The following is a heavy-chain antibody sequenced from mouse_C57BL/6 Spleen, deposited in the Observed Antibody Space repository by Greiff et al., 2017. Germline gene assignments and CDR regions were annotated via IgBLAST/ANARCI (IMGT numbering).Heavy chain of an antibody. D-gene: IGHD1-1*01. Sequence: VQLQQPGAELVKPGASVKMSCKASGYTFTSYWITWVKQRPGQGLEWIGDIYPGSGSTNYNEKFKSKATLTVDTSSSTAYMQLSSLPSEDSAVYYCARGGTTVVAPYWYFDVWGTGTTGTGSS. J-gene: IGHJ1*03. CDR2: IYPGSGST. CDR3: ARGGTTVVAPYWYFDV. CDR1: GYTFTSYW. V-gene: IGHV1-55*01.